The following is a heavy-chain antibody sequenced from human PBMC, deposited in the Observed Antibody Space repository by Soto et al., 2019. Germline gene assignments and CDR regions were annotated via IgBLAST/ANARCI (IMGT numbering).Heavy chain of an antibody. Sequence: GESLKISCKGSGYNFNNYWIAWVRQMPGKGLEWMGIIFPGDSDSVYSPSFQGQVTISVDKSIATAYLQWSGLKASDTAMYYCATQIGLHGASRYFDSWGQRTLVTVSS. J-gene: IGHJ4*02. CDR2: IFPGDSDS. CDR1: GYNFNNYW. D-gene: IGHD4-17*01. V-gene: IGHV5-51*01. CDR3: ATQIGLHGASRYFDS.